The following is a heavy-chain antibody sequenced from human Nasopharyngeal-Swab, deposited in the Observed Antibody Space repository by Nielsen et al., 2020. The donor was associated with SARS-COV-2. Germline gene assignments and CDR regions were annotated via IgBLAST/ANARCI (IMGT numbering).Heavy chain of an antibody. J-gene: IGHJ5*02. CDR3: ARGNGYSGSYYWFDP. V-gene: IGHV1-8*01. Sequence: ASVKVSCKASGYTFTSYDINWVRQATGQGLEWMGRMNPNSGNTGYAQKFQGRVTMTRNTSISTAYMELSSLRSEDTAVYYCARGNGYSGSYYWFDPWGQGTLVTVSS. CDR2: MNPNSGNT. CDR1: GYTFTSYD. D-gene: IGHD1-26*01.